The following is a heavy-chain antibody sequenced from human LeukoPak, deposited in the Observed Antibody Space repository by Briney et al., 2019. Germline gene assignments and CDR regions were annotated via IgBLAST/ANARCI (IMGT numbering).Heavy chain of an antibody. J-gene: IGHJ4*02. V-gene: IGHV4-59*01. D-gene: IGHD4-23*01. CDR1: GGSISSYY. Sequence: SETLSLTCTVSGGSISSYYWSWIRQPPGKGLGWNGYIYYSGSTNYNPSLKSRVTISVDTSKNQFSLKLSSVTAADTAVYYCARGRGNYGGNPFDYWGQGTLVTVSS. CDR3: ARGRGNYGGNPFDY. CDR2: IYYSGST.